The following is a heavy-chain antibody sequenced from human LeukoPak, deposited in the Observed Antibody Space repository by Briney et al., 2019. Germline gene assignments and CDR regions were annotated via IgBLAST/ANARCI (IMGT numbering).Heavy chain of an antibody. V-gene: IGHV3-23*01. J-gene: IGHJ4*02. CDR2: ISGGGGST. D-gene: IGHD1-26*01. Sequence: GGSLRLSCAASGFAFTSYSMNWVRQAPGKGLEWVSTISGGGGSTYYADSVKGRFTISRDNSKNTLYLQVNSRRAEDTAVYYCAKGGKWDVTPFDYWGQGTLVTVSS. CDR3: AKGGKWDVTPFDY. CDR1: GFAFTSYS.